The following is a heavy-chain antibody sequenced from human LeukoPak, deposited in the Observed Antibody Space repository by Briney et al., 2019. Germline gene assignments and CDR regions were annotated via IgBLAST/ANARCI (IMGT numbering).Heavy chain of an antibody. CDR1: GDSVSSNSVT. CDR2: TYYRSMGYN. V-gene: IGHV6-1*01. D-gene: IGHD2-2*01. CDR3: ARRLTQYDCFDP. J-gene: IGHJ5*02. Sequence: SQTLSLTCAISGDSVSSNSVTWNWIRQSPSRGLEWLGRTYYRSMGYNDYAVSVRGRITVNPDTSKNQFSLHLNSVTPEDTAVYYCARRLTQYDCFDPWGQGILVTVSS.